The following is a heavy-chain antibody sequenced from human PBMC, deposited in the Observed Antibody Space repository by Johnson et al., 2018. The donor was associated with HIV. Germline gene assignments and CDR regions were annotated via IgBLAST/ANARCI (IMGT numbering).Heavy chain of an antibody. Sequence: VQLVESGGGVVQPGGSLRLSCAASGFTFSSYGMHWVRQAPGKGLEWVSTISGSGGLIYYADSVKGRFTISRDNSKNTLYLQVSNLRAGDTAVYYCAKDAKYYYDSSGNYYEHDAFDIWGQGTMVTVSS. D-gene: IGHD3-22*01. CDR3: AKDAKYYYDSSGNYYEHDAFDI. CDR2: ISGSGGLI. V-gene: IGHV3-23*04. J-gene: IGHJ3*02. CDR1: GFTFSSYG.